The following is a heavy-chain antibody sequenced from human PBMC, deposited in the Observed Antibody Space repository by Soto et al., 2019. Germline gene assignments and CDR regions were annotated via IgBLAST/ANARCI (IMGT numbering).Heavy chain of an antibody. CDR2: VHHSWGS. D-gene: IGHD3-10*01. J-gene: IGHJ6*02. CDR3: ARQGFGALHGLVDG. Sequence: QVQLQESGPGLVKPSETLSLSCTVSGGSISSYYWSWIRQPPGKGMEWIGYVHHSWGSTYNPSLQSRVAISLDTSKSQLSLKLTSVTAPDTAVYYCARQGFGALHGLVDGWGQGTTVTVSS. CDR1: GGSISSYY. V-gene: IGHV4-59*08.